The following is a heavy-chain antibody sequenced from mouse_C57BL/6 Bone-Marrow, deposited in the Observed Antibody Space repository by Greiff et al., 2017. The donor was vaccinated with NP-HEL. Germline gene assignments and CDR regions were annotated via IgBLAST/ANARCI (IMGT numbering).Heavy chain of an antibody. CDR2: IDPSDSYT. Sequence: VQLQQPGAELVKPGASVKLSCKASGYTFTSYWMQWVKQRPGQGLEWIGEIDPSDSYTNYNQKFKGKATLTVDPSSSTAYMQLSSLTSEDSAVYYCAREDGYDGAYWGQGTLVTVSA. CDR1: GYTFTSYW. D-gene: IGHD2-2*01. V-gene: IGHV1-50*01. J-gene: IGHJ3*01. CDR3: AREDGYDGAY.